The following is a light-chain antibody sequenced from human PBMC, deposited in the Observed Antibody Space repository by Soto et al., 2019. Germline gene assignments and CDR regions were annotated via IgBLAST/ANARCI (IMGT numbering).Light chain of an antibody. Sequence: QSALTQPPSASGSPGQSVTISCTGTSSDVGGYHFVSWYQQHPGKAPKIIIYEVSKRASGVPDRFSGSKSGNTASLTVSGLQPDDEADYYCNSYGGSSNVVFGGGIKLTVL. CDR3: NSYGGSSNVV. J-gene: IGLJ2*01. V-gene: IGLV2-8*01. CDR1: SSDVGGYHF. CDR2: EVS.